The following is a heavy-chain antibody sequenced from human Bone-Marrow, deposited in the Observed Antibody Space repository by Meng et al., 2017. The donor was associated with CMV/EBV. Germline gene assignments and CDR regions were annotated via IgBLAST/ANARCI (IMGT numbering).Heavy chain of an antibody. V-gene: IGHV1-8*01. J-gene: IGHJ4*02. CDR1: GNTFTSYD. Sequence: ASVLVSCKASGNTFTSYDINWVRQATGQGHGWMGWLNPNSGNTGYAQKFQGRVTMSRNTSTSKAYMELSRLRSEDTAVYDCARGVTIFGVDPDYWGQGTLVTVSS. D-gene: IGHD3-3*01. CDR2: LNPNSGNT. CDR3: ARGVTIFGVDPDY.